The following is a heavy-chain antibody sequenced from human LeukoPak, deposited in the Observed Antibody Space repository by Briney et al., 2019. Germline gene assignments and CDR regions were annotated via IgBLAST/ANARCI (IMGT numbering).Heavy chain of an antibody. Sequence: SETLSLTCTVSGGSISSSSYYWGWLRQPPGKGLEWIESIYYSGSTYYNPSLKSRVTISVDTSKNQFSLKLSSVTAADTAVYYCARDRRGYCSSTSCFLDWFDPWGQGTLVTVSS. D-gene: IGHD2-2*01. CDR3: ARDRRGYCSSTSCFLDWFDP. V-gene: IGHV4-39*07. CDR2: IYYSGST. J-gene: IGHJ5*02. CDR1: GGSISSSSYY.